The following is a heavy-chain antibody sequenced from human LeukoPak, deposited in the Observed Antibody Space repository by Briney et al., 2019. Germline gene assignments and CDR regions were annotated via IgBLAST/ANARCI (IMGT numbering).Heavy chain of an antibody. CDR3: ATTGLRYYYMDV. Sequence: ASVKVSCKASGYTFTSYDINWVRQATGQGLEWMGWMNPNSGNTGYAQKFQGRVTMTRNTSISTAYMELSSLRSEDTAVHYCATTGLRYYYMDVWGKGTTVTVSS. V-gene: IGHV1-8*02. J-gene: IGHJ6*03. D-gene: IGHD2-8*02. CDR1: GYTFTSYD. CDR2: MNPNSGNT.